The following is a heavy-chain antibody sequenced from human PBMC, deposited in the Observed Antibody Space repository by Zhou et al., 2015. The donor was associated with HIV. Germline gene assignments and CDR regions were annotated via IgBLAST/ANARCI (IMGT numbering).Heavy chain of an antibody. V-gene: IGHV3-9*03. CDR1: GFTFDDYA. CDR3: AKGGVITIFGVARDYFDY. Sequence: EVQLVESGGGLVQPGRSLRLSCAASGFTFDDYAMHWVRQAPGKGLEWVSGISWNSGSIGYADSVKGRFTISRDNAKNSLYLQMNSLRAEDMALYYCAKGGVITIFGVARDYFDYWGQGTLVTVSS. D-gene: IGHD3-3*01. J-gene: IGHJ4*02. CDR2: ISWNSGSI.